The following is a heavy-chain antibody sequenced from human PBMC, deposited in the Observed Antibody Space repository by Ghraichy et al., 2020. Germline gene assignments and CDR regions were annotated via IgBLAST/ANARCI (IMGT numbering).Heavy chain of an antibody. Sequence: GGSLRLSCAASGFTFSSYAMSWVRQAPGKGLEWVSTISDSGGSTYYADSVKGRFSISRDNSKNTMYLQMNSLRADDTAVYYCAKQVPRVSTVTTFDYWGQGTLVTVSS. D-gene: IGHD4-17*01. V-gene: IGHV3-23*01. CDR3: AKQVPRVSTVTTFDY. CDR2: ISDSGGST. CDR1: GFTFSSYA. J-gene: IGHJ4*02.